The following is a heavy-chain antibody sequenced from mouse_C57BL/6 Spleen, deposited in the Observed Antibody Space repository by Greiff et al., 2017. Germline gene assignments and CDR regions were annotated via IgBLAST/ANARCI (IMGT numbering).Heavy chain of an antibody. CDR1: GYTFTSYW. Sequence: VQLQQSGAELAKPGASVKLSCKASGYTFTSYWMHWVKQRPGQGLEWIGYINPSSGYTKYNQKFKDKATLTADKSSSTAYMQLSSLTYEDAAVYDCAREISGYAMDYWGQGTSVTVSS. J-gene: IGHJ4*01. V-gene: IGHV1-7*01. D-gene: IGHD1-3*01. CDR3: AREISGYAMDY. CDR2: INPSSGYT.